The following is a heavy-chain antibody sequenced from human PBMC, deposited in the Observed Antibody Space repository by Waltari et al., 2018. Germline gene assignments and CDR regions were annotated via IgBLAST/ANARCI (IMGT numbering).Heavy chain of an antibody. V-gene: IGHV3-74*01. D-gene: IGHD6-13*01. Sequence: EVQLVESGGGLVQPGGSLRLSCAASGFPFSSSWMHWVRQAPGKGLVWVSRINSDGSSTSYADSVKGRFTISRDNAKNTLYLQMNSLRAEDTAVYYCASSIAAAPGYWGQGTLVTVSS. CDR2: INSDGSST. J-gene: IGHJ4*02. CDR1: GFPFSSSW. CDR3: ASSIAAAPGY.